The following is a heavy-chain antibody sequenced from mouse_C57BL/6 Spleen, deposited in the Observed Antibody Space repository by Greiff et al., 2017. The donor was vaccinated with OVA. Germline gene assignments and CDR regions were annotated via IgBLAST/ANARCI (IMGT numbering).Heavy chain of an antibody. Sequence: EVQLVESGPVLVKPGASVKMSCKASGYTFTDYYMNWVKQSHGKSLEWIGVINPYNGGTSYNQKFKGKATLTVDKSSSTAYMELNSLTSEDSAVYYCAREDYGYAMDYWGQGTSVTVSS. V-gene: IGHV1-19*01. CDR1: GYTFTDYY. J-gene: IGHJ4*01. CDR2: INPYNGGT. CDR3: AREDYGYAMDY. D-gene: IGHD2-4*01.